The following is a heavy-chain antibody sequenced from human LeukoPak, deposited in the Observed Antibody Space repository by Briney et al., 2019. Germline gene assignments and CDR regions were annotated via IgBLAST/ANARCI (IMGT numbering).Heavy chain of an antibody. CDR2: ISGSGGST. J-gene: IGHJ4*02. D-gene: IGHD2-2*01. Sequence: GGSLRLSCAASGFTINAYAMSWVRQAPGKGLEWASSISGSGGSTYYAGSVKGRCTISRDNSRNTLYLQMNSLGAEDTAVYYCASNWRGCSSTTCYGGGLDYWGQGILVTVSS. CDR3: ASNWRGCSSTTCYGGGLDY. CDR1: GFTINAYA. V-gene: IGHV3-23*01.